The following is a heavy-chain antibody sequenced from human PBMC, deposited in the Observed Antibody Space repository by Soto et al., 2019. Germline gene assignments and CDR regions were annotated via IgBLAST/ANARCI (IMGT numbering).Heavy chain of an antibody. V-gene: IGHV4-59*08. D-gene: IGHD3-3*01. CDR2: IYYSGST. CDR3: ATGATIFGVVIRDYYYYGMDV. J-gene: IGHJ6*02. CDR1: GGSISSYY. Sequence: SETLSLTCTVSGGSISSYYWSWIRQPPGKGLEWIGYIYYSGSTYYNPSLKSRVTISVDTSKNQFSLKLSSVTAADTAVYYCATGATIFGVVIRDYYYYGMDVWGQGTTVTVSS.